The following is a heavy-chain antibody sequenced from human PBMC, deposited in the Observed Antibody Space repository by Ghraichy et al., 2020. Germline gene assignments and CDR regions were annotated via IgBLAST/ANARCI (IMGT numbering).Heavy chain of an antibody. CDR3: ARDAYYYDSSGYYYGMDV. V-gene: IGHV4-61*01. Sequence: SETLSLTCTVSGGSVSSGSYYWSWIRQPPGKGLEWIGYIYYSGSTNYNPSLKSRVTISVDTSKHQFTLKLSSVTAADTAVYYCARDAYYYDSSGYYYGMDVWGQGTTVTVPS. J-gene: IGHJ6*02. CDR1: GGSVSSGSYY. D-gene: IGHD3-22*01. CDR2: IYYSGST.